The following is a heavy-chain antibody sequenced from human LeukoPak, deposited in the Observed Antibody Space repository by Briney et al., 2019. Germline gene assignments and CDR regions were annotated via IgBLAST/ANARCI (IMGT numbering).Heavy chain of an antibody. CDR3: AKDNGGYSYYFDY. CDR1: GLKFSENG. CDR2: IRYDGSNK. V-gene: IGHV3-30*02. J-gene: IGHJ4*02. Sequence: GGSLRLSCAASGLKFSENGQHWVRQAPGKGLEWVAFIRYDGSNKYYADSVKGRFTISRDNSKNTLYLQMNSLRAEDTAVYYCAKDNGGYSYYFDYWGQGTLVTVSS. D-gene: IGHD5-18*01.